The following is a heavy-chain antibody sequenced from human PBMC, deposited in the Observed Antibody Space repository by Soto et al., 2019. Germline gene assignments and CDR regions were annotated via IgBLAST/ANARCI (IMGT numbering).Heavy chain of an antibody. V-gene: IGHV1-69*06. Sequence: QVQLVQSGAEVKKPGSSVKVSCKASGGTFSSHAISWVRQAPGQGPEWMGGITPIFGTANYAQKFQGRVTITADKFTATSYMEINYLTSEDTAVYYCARWDDFDYYYGVDVWGQGTTVTVSS. D-gene: IGHD3-10*01. CDR1: GGTFSSHA. CDR2: ITPIFGTA. CDR3: ARWDDFDYYYGVDV. J-gene: IGHJ6*02.